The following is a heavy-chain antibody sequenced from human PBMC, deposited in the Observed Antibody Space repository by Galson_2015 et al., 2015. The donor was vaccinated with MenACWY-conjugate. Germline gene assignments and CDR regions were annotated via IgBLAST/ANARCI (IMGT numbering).Heavy chain of an antibody. Sequence: SVKVSCKAPRDTFNNNAMTWVRQAPGQGFEWLGRIIPFVGQTDYAQNLQGRVTITADKSTTTVYMNLSSLKFEDVAVYYCARIDCSGGSCYFDAWGQGTLVTVSS. CDR1: RDTFNNNA. J-gene: IGHJ4*02. V-gene: IGHV1-69*04. CDR2: IIPFVGQT. CDR3: ARIDCSGGSCYFDA. D-gene: IGHD2-15*01.